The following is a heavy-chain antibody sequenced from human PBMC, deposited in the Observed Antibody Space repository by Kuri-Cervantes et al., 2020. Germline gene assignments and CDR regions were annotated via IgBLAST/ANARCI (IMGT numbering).Heavy chain of an antibody. J-gene: IGHJ3*02. CDR1: GYSFTNYW. Sequence: GESLKISCEGSGYSFTNYWIGWVRQMPGKGLEWMGIIYPDDSDSRYSPSFQGQVTISADKSISTAYLQWSRLKASDTAMYYCARRVTMIVVGAFDIWGQGTMVTVSS. CDR3: ARRVTMIVVGAFDI. D-gene: IGHD3-22*01. V-gene: IGHV5-51*01. CDR2: IYPDDSDS.